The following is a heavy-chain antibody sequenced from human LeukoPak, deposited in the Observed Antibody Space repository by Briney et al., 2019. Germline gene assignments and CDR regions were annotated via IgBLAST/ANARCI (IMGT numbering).Heavy chain of an antibody. CDR2: ISYDGSNK. J-gene: IGHJ4*02. CDR1: GFTFSSYA. CDR3: ARDLLSSGWYWYPIDY. Sequence: GGSLRLSCAASGFTFSSYAMHWVRQAPGKGLEWVAVISYDGSNKYYADSVKGRFTISRDNSKNTLYLQMNSLRAEDTAVYYCARDLLSSGWYWYPIDYWGQGTLVTVSS. V-gene: IGHV3-30-3*01. D-gene: IGHD6-19*01.